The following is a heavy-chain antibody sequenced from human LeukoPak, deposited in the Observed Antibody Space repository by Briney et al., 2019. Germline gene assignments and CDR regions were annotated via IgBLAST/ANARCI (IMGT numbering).Heavy chain of an antibody. CDR2: IYYSGST. D-gene: IGHD2-2*02. CDR3: ARDPDPRDIVVVPAAINYDY. J-gene: IGHJ4*02. Sequence: SETLSLTCTVSGGSISSYYWSWIRQPPGKGLEWIGYIYYSGSTNYNPSLKSRVTISVDTSKNQFSLKLSSVTAADTAVYYCARDPDPRDIVVVPAAINYDYWGQGTLVTVSS. CDR1: GGSISSYY. V-gene: IGHV4-59*01.